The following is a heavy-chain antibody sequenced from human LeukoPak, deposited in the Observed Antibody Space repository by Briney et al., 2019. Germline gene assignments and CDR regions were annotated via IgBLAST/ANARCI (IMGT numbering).Heavy chain of an antibody. J-gene: IGHJ4*02. CDR2: ISGSGGST. CDR3: AKRGRYCSGGSCNEYYYFDY. Sequence: GGSLRLSCAASGFTFSSYAMSWVRQAPGKGLEWVSAISGSGGSTYYADSVKGRFTISRDNSKNTLYLQMNSLRAEDTAVYYCAKRGRYCSGGSCNEYYYFDYRGQGTLVTVSS. CDR1: GFTFSSYA. V-gene: IGHV3-23*01. D-gene: IGHD2-15*01.